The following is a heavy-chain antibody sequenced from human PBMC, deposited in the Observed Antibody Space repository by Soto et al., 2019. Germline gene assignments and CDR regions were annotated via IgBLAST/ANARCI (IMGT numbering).Heavy chain of an antibody. CDR1: EFTLTNYW. V-gene: IGHV3-7*01. CDR3: ATPNFWTCGMDV. Sequence: EVQLVESGGGLVQPGGSLRLSCAASEFTLTNYWMTWVRQAPGKGLEWVANINQDGSDKYYVDSVKGRFTISRDNAKISLYLQMNSRGDEDTAVYYCATPNFWTCGMDVWGQGNTVTVSS. CDR2: INQDGSDK. D-gene: IGHD3-3*01. J-gene: IGHJ6*02.